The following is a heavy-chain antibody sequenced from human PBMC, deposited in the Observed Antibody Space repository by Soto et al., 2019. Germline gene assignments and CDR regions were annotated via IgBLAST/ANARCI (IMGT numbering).Heavy chain of an antibody. CDR1: GYTFTSYG. CDR2: ISAYNGNT. Sequence: ASVKVSCKASGYTFTSYGISWVRQAPGQGLEWMGWISAYNGNTNYAQKLQGRVTMTTDTSTSTAYMELRSLRSDDTAVYYCAREIFGVVIGSYMDVWGEGTTVTVSS. CDR3: AREIFGVVIGSYMDV. V-gene: IGHV1-18*01. D-gene: IGHD3-3*01. J-gene: IGHJ6*03.